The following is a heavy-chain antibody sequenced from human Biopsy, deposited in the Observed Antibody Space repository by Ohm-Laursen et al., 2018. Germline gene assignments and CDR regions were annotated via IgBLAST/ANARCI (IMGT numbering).Heavy chain of an antibody. Sequence: GASVKVSCKASGFSFTGYYIHWVRQAPGQGLEWMGWISPKSGDTNYAHKFQGNITMTRDTSMNTAYMEMSRLRCDDTAVYYCALQSVAQMKNFDYWGQGTLVTVSS. J-gene: IGHJ4*02. D-gene: IGHD6-19*01. CDR1: GFSFTGYY. CDR2: ISPKSGDT. V-gene: IGHV1-2*02. CDR3: ALQSVAQMKNFDY.